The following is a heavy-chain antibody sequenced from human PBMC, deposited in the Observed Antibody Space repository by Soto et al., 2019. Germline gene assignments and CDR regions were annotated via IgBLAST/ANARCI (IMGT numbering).Heavy chain of an antibody. V-gene: IGHV4-30-4*01. J-gene: IGHJ6*02. CDR2: IFYSGTT. CDR1: GDSISSADYY. CDR3: ARAIWVEPELYYYGMDV. Sequence: PSETLSLTCTVSGDSISSADYYWSWIRQTPGKGLEWIGHIFYSGTTYYNPSLKSRLTISVDTSKNHFSLRLTSVTAADTAVYYCARAIWVEPELYYYGMDVWGQGTRVTVSS. D-gene: IGHD7-27*01.